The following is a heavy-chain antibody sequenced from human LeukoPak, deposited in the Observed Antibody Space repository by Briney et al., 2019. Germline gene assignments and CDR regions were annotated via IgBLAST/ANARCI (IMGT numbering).Heavy chain of an antibody. J-gene: IGHJ4*02. CDR1: GFTFGDYT. CDR3: TRDPPTRY. V-gene: IGHV3-49*03. CDR2: IRNKADGGTP. Sequence: PGRSLRLSCTASGFTFGDYTMTWIRQAPGKGLEWVGFIRNKADGGTPEYAASVKGRLTISRDDSKSIAYLQMNSLKTDDTAVYYCTRDPPTRYWGQGTLVSVSS. D-gene: IGHD1-26*01.